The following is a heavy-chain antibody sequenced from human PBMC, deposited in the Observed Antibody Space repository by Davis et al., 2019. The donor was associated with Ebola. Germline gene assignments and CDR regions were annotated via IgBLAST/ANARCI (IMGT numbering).Heavy chain of an antibody. V-gene: IGHV2-5*02. Sequence: SGPTLVKPTQPLTLTCTFSGFSLSPRGVGVGWIRQPPGKALEWLALIYWDNDKRYSPSLRSRLTITKDASNTQVVLVMTNVESVDTATYYCAHRRSGYNWNHGDFDYWGHGTLVTVSS. D-gene: IGHD1-1*01. CDR2: IYWDNDK. CDR3: AHRRSGYNWNHGDFDY. CDR1: GFSLSPRGVG. J-gene: IGHJ4*01.